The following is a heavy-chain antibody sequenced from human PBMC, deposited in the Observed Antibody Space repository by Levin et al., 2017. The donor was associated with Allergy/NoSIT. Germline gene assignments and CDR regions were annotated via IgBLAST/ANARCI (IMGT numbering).Heavy chain of an antibody. CDR1: GGSISSANYY. Sequence: KSSETLSLTCTVSGGSISSANYYWGWIRQPPGKGLEWIGAVYYGASTYYNPSLKSRVTLSVDTSKNQFALKLRTVTAADTAVSYCLRLPKPRVGSASYYYYMDVWGKGTTVTVSS. CDR3: LRLPKPRVGSASYYYYMDV. D-gene: IGHD1-1*01. CDR2: VYYGAST. V-gene: IGHV4-39*01. J-gene: IGHJ6*03.